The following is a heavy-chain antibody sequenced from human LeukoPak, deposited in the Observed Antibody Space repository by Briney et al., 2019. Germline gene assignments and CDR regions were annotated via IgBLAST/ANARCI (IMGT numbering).Heavy chain of an antibody. Sequence: ASVKVSCKASGYTFTSYDINWVRQATGQGLEWMGWMNPNSGNTGYAQKFQGRVTMTRNTSKSTAYMELSSLRSEETAVYYCARVGDYYDSNFDYWGQGTLVTVSS. J-gene: IGHJ4*02. CDR2: MNPNSGNT. CDR3: ARVGDYYDSNFDY. CDR1: GYTFTSYD. V-gene: IGHV1-8*01. D-gene: IGHD3-22*01.